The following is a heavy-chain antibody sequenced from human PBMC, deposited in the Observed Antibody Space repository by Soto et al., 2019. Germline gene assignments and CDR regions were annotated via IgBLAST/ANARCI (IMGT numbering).Heavy chain of an antibody. CDR3: AKNPASGSYFGGMDV. Sequence: ESGGGVVQPGRSLRLSCAAFGFIFNDYGIHWVRQAPGKGLEWVALISYDGSNKYYADSVKGRFTISRDNSKNTLYLQINSLRPEDTAVYHCAKNPASGSYFGGMDVWGQGTTVTVSS. J-gene: IGHJ6*02. D-gene: IGHD1-26*01. V-gene: IGHV3-30*18. CDR2: ISYDGSNK. CDR1: GFIFNDYG.